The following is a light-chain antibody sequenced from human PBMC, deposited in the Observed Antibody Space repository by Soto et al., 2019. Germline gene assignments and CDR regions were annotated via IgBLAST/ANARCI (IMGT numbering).Light chain of an antibody. CDR3: QTWDTAYWV. Sequence: QTVVTQSPSASASLGASVKLTCTLSSGHSSHAVAWYQQQPEKSPRYLMKVNSDGSHTKGDGIPDRFSGSSSGAERYVTISSLQSEDEADYYCQTWDTAYWVFGGGTKVTVL. CDR1: SGHSSHA. CDR2: VNSDGSH. J-gene: IGLJ3*02. V-gene: IGLV4-69*01.